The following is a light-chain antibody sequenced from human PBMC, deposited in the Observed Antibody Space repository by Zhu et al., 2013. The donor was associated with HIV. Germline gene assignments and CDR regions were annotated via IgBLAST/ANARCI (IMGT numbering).Light chain of an antibody. V-gene: IGKV1-5*01. J-gene: IGKJ1*01. CDR3: QQYNSYSPWT. CDR1: QSISSW. CDR2: DAS. Sequence: DIQMTQSPSTLSASVGDRVTITCRASQSISSWLAWYQHKPGKAPKLLIYDASTLERGVPSRFSGSGSGTEFTLTITSLQPDDFATYYCQQYNSYSPWTFGQGTKVEI.